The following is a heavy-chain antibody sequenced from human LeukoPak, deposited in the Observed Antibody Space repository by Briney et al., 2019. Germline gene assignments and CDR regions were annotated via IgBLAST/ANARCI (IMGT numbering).Heavy chain of an antibody. D-gene: IGHD1-26*01. Sequence: SSETLSLTCTVSGGSISSSSYYWGWIRQPPGKGLEWIGSIYYSGSTYYNPSLKSRLTISVDTSKNQFSLKLSSVTAADTAVYYCARLRIVGATIDYWGQGTLVTVSS. CDR3: ARLRIVGATIDY. CDR2: IYYSGST. V-gene: IGHV4-39*01. CDR1: GGSISSSSYY. J-gene: IGHJ4*02.